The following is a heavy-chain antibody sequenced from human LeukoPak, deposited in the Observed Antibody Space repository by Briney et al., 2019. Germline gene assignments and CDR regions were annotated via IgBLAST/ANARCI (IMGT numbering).Heavy chain of an antibody. CDR1: GFTVSSDY. Sequence: GGSLRLSCAASGFTVSSDYMGWVRQAPGKGLEWVSVIYSGGSTYYADSVKGRFTISRDNSKNTLYLQMNSLRVEDTAVYYCVRGLKGVYWGQGTLVTVSS. V-gene: IGHV3-66*01. J-gene: IGHJ4*02. CDR2: IYSGGST. CDR3: VRGLKGVY.